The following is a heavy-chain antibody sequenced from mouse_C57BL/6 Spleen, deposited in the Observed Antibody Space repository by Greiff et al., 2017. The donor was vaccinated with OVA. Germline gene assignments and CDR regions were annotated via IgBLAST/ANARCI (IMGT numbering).Heavy chain of an antibody. Sequence: DVQLQESGPGLVKPSQSLSLTCSVTGYSIPSGHYWNWIRQFPGNKLEWMGYISYDGSNNYNPSLKNRISITRDTSKTQFFLKLNSVTTEGTATDYCAREIAYWGQGTLVTVSA. J-gene: IGHJ3*01. CDR1: GYSIPSGHY. CDR3: AREIAY. CDR2: ISYDGSN. V-gene: IGHV3-6*01.